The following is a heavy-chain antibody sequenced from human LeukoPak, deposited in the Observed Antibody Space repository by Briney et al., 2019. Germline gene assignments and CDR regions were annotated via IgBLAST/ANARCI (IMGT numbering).Heavy chain of an antibody. V-gene: IGHV4-34*01. CDR1: GGSFSGYY. CDR3: ARTPRYCSSTSCRSGFDY. D-gene: IGHD2-2*01. CDR2: INHSGST. J-gene: IGHJ4*02. Sequence: SETLSLTCAVYGGSFSGYYWSWIRQPPGKGLEWIGEINHSGSTNYNPSLKSRVTISVDTSKNQFSLKLSSVTAADTAVYYYARTPRYCSSTSCRSGFDYWGQGTLVTVSS.